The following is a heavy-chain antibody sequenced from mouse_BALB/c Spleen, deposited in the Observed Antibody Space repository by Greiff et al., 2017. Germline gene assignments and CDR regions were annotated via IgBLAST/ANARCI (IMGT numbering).Heavy chain of an antibody. CDR2: IDPANGNT. D-gene: IGHD2-2*01. Sequence: VQLQQSGAELVKPGASVKLSCTASGFNFKDTYMHWVKQRPEQGLEWIGRIDPANGNTKYDPKFQGKATITADTSSNTAYLQLSSLTSEDTAVYYCAHGYDVAYWGQGTLVTVSA. V-gene: IGHV14-3*02. CDR3: AHGYDVAY. CDR1: GFNFKDTY. J-gene: IGHJ3*01.